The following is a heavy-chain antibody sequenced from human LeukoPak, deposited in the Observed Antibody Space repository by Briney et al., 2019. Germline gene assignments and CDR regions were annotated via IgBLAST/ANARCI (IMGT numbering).Heavy chain of an antibody. CDR1: GYTFTRYY. CDR3: ARRGSGSYVLDY. V-gene: IGHV1-46*01. CDR2: INPSDGVI. J-gene: IGHJ4*02. Sequence: ASVKVSCKASGYTFTRYYMHWVRQAPGQGLEWMGIINPSDGVIDYAQRFQDRVTMTRDTSTSTVYMELSSLRSEDTAVYYCARRGSGSYVLDYWGQGTLVTVSS. D-gene: IGHD3-10*01.